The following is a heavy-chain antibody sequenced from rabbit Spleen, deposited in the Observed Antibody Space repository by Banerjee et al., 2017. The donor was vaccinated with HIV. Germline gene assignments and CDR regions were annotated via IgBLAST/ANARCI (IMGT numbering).Heavy chain of an antibody. V-gene: IGHV1S40*01. CDR1: GFDFTSTYY. CDR3: ARGTSSSGYYSGSLNL. Sequence: QSLEESGGDLVKPGASLTLTCKASGFDFTSTYYMCWVRQAPGKGLELIACIDTSSGNTAYATWAKGRFTISKTSSTTMTLQMTSLTAADTATYFCARGTSSSGYYSGSLNLWGPGTLVTVS. D-gene: IGHD1-1*01. CDR2: IDTSSGNT. J-gene: IGHJ4*01.